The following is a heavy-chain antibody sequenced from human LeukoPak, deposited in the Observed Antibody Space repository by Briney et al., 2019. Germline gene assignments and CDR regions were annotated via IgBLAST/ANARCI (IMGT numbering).Heavy chain of an antibody. Sequence: PSETLSLTCTVSGGSISSYYWSWIRQPPGKGLEWIGYIYYSGSTNYNPSLKSRVTISVDTSKNQFSLKLSSVTAADTAVYYCARGSLRRRMGMSPFDYWGQGTLVTVSS. D-gene: IGHD4-17*01. CDR1: GGSISSYY. J-gene: IGHJ4*02. CDR2: IYYSGST. CDR3: ARGSLRRRMGMSPFDY. V-gene: IGHV4-59*12.